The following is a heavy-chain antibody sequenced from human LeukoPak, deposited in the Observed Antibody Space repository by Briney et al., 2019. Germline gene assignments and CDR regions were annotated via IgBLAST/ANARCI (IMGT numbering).Heavy chain of an antibody. Sequence: GGSLRLSCAASGFTFDDYAMSWVRQAPGKGLEWVSGVNWSGGSTHYADSVKGRFTISRDNAENSLFLQMNSLRAEDTALYYCAKDFWTTPYYFDYWGQGTLVTVSS. D-gene: IGHD3/OR15-3a*01. V-gene: IGHV3-20*04. CDR2: VNWSGGST. J-gene: IGHJ4*02. CDR1: GFTFDDYA. CDR3: AKDFWTTPYYFDY.